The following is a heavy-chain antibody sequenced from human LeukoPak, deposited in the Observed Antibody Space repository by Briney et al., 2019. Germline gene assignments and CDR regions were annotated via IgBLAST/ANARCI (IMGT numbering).Heavy chain of an antibody. D-gene: IGHD6-13*01. CDR3: ARGEIGIAAAGTDYYYYMDV. V-gene: IGHV7-4-1*02. Sequence: GASVKVSCKASGYTFSSYAMNWVRQAPGQGPEWMGWINTNTGNPTYAQGFTGRFVFSLDTSVGTAYLQISSLKAEDTAVYYCARGEIGIAAAGTDYYYYMDVWGKGTTVTVSS. CDR2: INTNTGNP. CDR1: GYTFSSYA. J-gene: IGHJ6*03.